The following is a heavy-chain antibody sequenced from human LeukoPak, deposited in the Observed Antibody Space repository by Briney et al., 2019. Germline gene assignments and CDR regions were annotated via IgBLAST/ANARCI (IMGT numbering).Heavy chain of an antibody. V-gene: IGHV4-30-2*01. CDR3: ARLRGYSYYFDS. CDR2: IYHTGST. CDR1: GGSISTGGYS. Sequence: SETLSLTCGVSGGSISTGGYSWSWIRQPPGKGLEWIGYIYHTGSTYFNPPLKSRITISVDRSKNQFSLKLSSVNAADTAVYFCARLRGYSYYFDSWGQGTLVTVSS. J-gene: IGHJ4*02. D-gene: IGHD3-10*01.